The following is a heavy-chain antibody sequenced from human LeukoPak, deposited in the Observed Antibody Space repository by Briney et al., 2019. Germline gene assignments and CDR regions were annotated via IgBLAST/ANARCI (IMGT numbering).Heavy chain of an antibody. CDR1: GGSISSSHYY. D-gene: IGHD3-10*01. Sequence: PSETLSLTCSVSGGSISSSHYYWGWIRQPPGKGLEWIGTIYYSGTTYYNPPLESRVTISEDTSKNQFSLTLRSVTAADTAVYYCARQISDYYYYYIDVWGKGTTVTVSS. J-gene: IGHJ6*03. V-gene: IGHV4-39*01. CDR3: ARQISDYYYYYIDV. CDR2: IYYSGTT.